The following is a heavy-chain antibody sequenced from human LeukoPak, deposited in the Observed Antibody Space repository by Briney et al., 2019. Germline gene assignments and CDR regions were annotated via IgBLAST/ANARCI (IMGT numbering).Heavy chain of an antibody. CDR2: IYCGGST. D-gene: IGHD4/OR15-4a*01. CDR1: GFTVSSNY. CDR3: ARGGRARANVWWYFDY. Sequence: PGGSLRLSCAASGFTVSSNYMSWVRQAPGKGLEWVSVIYCGGSTYYADSVKGRFTISRDNSKNTLYLQMNSLRAEDTAVYYCARGGRARANVWWYFDYWGQGTLVTVSS. V-gene: IGHV3-66*02. J-gene: IGHJ4*02.